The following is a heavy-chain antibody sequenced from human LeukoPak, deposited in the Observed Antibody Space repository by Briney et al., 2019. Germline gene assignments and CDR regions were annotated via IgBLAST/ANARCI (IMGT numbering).Heavy chain of an antibody. V-gene: IGHV3-23*01. Sequence: GRSLRLSCAASGFTFSSYGMHWVRQAPGEGLEWVSGISGSATGAYYADSVKGRFTISRDNSRSTLYLQMNSLRPEDTAIYYCAREGYYGSGSPPSLYFDYWGRGTLVTVSS. CDR1: GFTFSSYG. J-gene: IGHJ4*02. CDR2: ISGSATGA. D-gene: IGHD3-10*01. CDR3: AREGYYGSGSPPSLYFDY.